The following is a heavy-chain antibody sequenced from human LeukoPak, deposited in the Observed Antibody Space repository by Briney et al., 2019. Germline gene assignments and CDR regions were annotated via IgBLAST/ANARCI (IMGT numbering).Heavy chain of an antibody. CDR1: GYSFTSYW. V-gene: IGHV5-51*01. CDR2: IYPGDSDT. J-gene: IGHJ6*02. Sequence: GESLKISCKGSGYSFTSYWIGWVRQMPGKGLEWMGIIYPGDSDTRYSPSFQGQVTISADKSISTAYLQWSSLKASETAMYYCARRSKGWRVGGYYYYGMDVWGQGTTVTVSS. D-gene: IGHD2-2*01. CDR3: ARRSKGWRVGGYYYYGMDV.